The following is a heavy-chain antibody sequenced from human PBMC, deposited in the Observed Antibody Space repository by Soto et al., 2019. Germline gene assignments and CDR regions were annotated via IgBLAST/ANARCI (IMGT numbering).Heavy chain of an antibody. CDR2: IYPADSAT. D-gene: IGHD6-19*01. Sequence: LNGYWFRCVRQMPGKSMEWMGIIYPADSATGYNPSVQGQVTISADKSISTAYLQGSYLKASDTAMYYCARREGTGWAYWGQGAL. J-gene: IGHJ4*02. CDR3: ARREGTGWAY. V-gene: IGHV5-51*01. CDR1: LNGYW.